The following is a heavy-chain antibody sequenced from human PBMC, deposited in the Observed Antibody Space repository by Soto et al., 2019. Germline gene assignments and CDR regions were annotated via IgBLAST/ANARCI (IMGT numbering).Heavy chain of an antibody. D-gene: IGHD2-21*01. CDR3: AGIGEDVYYGMDV. J-gene: IGHJ6*02. CDR2: IYSRGDT. Sequence: PSETLSLTCSVSGGSMRSYYWNWLRQPAGKGLEWIGRIYSRGDTNYNPSVKSRVTMSVDTSKNEFSLRLNSVTAADTAVYYCAGIGEDVYYGMDVWGQGTTVTVSS. CDR1: GGSMRSYY. V-gene: IGHV4-4*07.